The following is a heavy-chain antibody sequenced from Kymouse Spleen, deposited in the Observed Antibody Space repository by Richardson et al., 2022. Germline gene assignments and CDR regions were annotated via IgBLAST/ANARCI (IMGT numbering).Heavy chain of an antibody. J-gene: IGHJ6*02. V-gene: IGHV4-61*01. D-gene: IGHD3-10*01. CDR3: ARDRVRGVYYYYYGMDV. Sequence: QVQLQESGPGLVKPSETLSLTCTVSGGSVSSGSYYWSWIRQPPGKGLEWIGYIYYSGSTNYNPSLKSRVTISVDTSKNQFSLKLSSVTAADTAVYYCARDRVRGVYYYYYGMDVWGQGTTVTVSS. CDR2: IYYSGST. CDR1: GGSVSSGSYY.